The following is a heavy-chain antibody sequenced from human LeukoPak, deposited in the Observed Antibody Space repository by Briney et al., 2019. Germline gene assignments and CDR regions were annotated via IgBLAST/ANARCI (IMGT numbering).Heavy chain of an antibody. J-gene: IGHJ5*02. D-gene: IGHD4-17*01. CDR2: IYYSGST. V-gene: IGHV4-39*07. Sequence: SETLSLTCTVSGGSISSSSYYWGWIRQPPGKGLEWIGSIYYSGSTYYNPSLKSRVTISVDTSKNQSSLKLSSVTAADTAVYYCARVYGARINWFDPWGQGTLVTVSS. CDR3: ARVYGARINWFDP. CDR1: GGSISSSSYY.